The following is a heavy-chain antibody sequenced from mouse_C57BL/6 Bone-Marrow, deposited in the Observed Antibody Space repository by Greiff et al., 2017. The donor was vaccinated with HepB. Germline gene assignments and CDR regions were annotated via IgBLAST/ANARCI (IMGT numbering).Heavy chain of an antibody. CDR1: GYTFTSYG. Sequence: QVQLQQSGAELARPGASVKLSCKASGYTFTSYGISWVKQRTGQGLEWIGEIYPRSGNTYYNEKFKGKATLTADKSSSTAYMELRSLTSEDSAVYFCARRYYYGSRAWFAYWGQGTLVTVSA. CDR2: IYPRSGNT. D-gene: IGHD1-1*01. V-gene: IGHV1-81*01. CDR3: ARRYYYGSRAWFAY. J-gene: IGHJ3*01.